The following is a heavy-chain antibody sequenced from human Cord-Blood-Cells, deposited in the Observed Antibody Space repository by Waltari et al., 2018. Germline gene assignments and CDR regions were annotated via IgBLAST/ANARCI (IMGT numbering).Heavy chain of an antibody. CDR2: INPNSGGT. CDR3: ARLRGPLLYSSSWSWFDP. Sequence: QVQLVQSGAEVKKPGASVKVSCKASGYTFTGYYMHWVRQAPGQGLEWMGWINPNSGGTNYAQKFQGRVTMTRDTSISTAYMELSRLRSDDTAVYYCARLRGPLLYSSSWSWFDPWGQGTLVTVSS. D-gene: IGHD6-13*01. CDR1: GYTFTGYY. V-gene: IGHV1-2*02. J-gene: IGHJ5*02.